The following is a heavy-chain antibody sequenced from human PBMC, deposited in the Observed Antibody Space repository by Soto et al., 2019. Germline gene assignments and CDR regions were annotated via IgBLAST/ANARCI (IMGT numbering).Heavy chain of an antibody. V-gene: IGHV3-11*01. Sequence: GFLSLSCAASGFTFSDYYMNWIRQAPGKGLEWISYISGGGGSTIYYTDSVKGRFTISRDSAKKSVYLQMNSLRAEDTAVYYCARARGYYDSSGYDIWGRGTTVTVSS. J-gene: IGHJ6*02. CDR3: ARARGYYDSSGYDI. CDR1: GFTFSDYY. CDR2: ISGGGGSTI. D-gene: IGHD3-22*01.